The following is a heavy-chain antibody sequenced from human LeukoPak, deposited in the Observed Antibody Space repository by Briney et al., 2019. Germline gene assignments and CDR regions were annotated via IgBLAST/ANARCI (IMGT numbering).Heavy chain of an antibody. Sequence: SVKVSCKASGGTFRSYAISWVRHAPGQGLEWMVGIIPIFGTANYAQKFQGRVTITADESTSTAYMELSSLRSEDTAVYYCARDQGYRYGYGDFDYWGQGTLVTVSS. CDR2: IIPIFGTA. V-gene: IGHV1-69*13. CDR3: ARDQGYRYGYGDFDY. D-gene: IGHD5-18*01. CDR1: GGTFRSYA. J-gene: IGHJ4*02.